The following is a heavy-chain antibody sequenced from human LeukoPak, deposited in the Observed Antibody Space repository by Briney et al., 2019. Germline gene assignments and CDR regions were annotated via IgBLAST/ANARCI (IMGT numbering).Heavy chain of an antibody. Sequence: GESLKTSCKGSGYSFTSYWIGWVRQMPGRGLEWMGIIYPGDSDTRYSPSFQGQVTISADKSITTAYLQWSSLKASDTAIYYCARRGPAATFDYWGQGTLVTVSS. V-gene: IGHV5-51*01. CDR2: IYPGDSDT. CDR1: GYSFTSYW. CDR3: ARRGPAATFDY. J-gene: IGHJ4*02. D-gene: IGHD2-15*01.